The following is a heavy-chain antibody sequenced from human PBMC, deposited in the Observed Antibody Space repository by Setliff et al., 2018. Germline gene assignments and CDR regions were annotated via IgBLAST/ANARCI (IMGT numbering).Heavy chain of an antibody. V-gene: IGHV4-38-2*01. CDR2: VYYSGST. J-gene: IGHJ2*01. Sequence: PSETLSLTCAVSDFSVSSNYYWGWIRQPPGKGLEWIANVYYSGSTYYSPSLKSRVTMSVDTSKNQFPLNLYSVTAADTAVYYCARTSSGRYFDLWGRGTLVTVSS. CDR1: DFSVSSNYY. CDR3: ARTSSGRYFDL.